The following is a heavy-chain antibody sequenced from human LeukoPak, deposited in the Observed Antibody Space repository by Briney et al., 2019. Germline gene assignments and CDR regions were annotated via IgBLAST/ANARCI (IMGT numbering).Heavy chain of an antibody. CDR1: GFTFSSYW. CDR2: IRQDGSEQ. J-gene: IGHJ6*03. CDR3: ARVAVIYYYYMEV. D-gene: IGHD2/OR15-2a*01. Sequence: GGSLRLSCAASGFTFSSYWMSWVRQAPGKGLEGVANIRQDGSEQYYVDSVKGRFTISRDNAKHSLFLQMNSLRAEDTAVYYRARVAVIYYYYMEVWGKGATVAVSS. V-gene: IGHV3-7*01.